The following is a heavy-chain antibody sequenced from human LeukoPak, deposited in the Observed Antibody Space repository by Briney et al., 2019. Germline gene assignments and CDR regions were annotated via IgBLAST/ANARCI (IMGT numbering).Heavy chain of an antibody. CDR1: GGSISSGDYY. CDR3: ARDMASISAVDP. D-gene: IGHD2-2*01. Sequence: PSQTLSLTCTVSGGSISSGDYYWSWIRQPPGKGLEWIGYIYYSGSTYYNPSLKSRATVSLDTPKNQFSLKLSSVTAADTAVYYCARDMASISAVDPWGQGTLVTVTS. J-gene: IGHJ5*02. V-gene: IGHV4-30-4*08. CDR2: IYYSGST.